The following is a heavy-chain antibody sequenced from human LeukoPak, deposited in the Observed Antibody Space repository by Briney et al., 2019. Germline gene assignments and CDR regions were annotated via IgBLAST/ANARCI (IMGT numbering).Heavy chain of an antibody. D-gene: IGHD3-9*01. CDR3: ARDDWGFDY. CDR2: IKQDGSEI. Sequence: GGSLRLSCAASGFTFSSSWMSWVRQSPAKGLEWVAHIKQDGSEIYYVGSVKGRFTISRDNAKNSLYLQMNSLRDEDTAVYYCARDDWGFDYWGQGTLVTVSS. J-gene: IGHJ4*02. CDR1: GFTFSSSW. V-gene: IGHV3-7*05.